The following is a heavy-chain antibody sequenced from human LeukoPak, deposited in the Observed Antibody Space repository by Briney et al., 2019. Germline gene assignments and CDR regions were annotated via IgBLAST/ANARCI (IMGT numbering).Heavy chain of an antibody. CDR3: ARPQGGRQLWLHFDY. V-gene: IGHV3-30-3*01. CDR1: GFTFSSYA. D-gene: IGHD5-18*01. J-gene: IGHJ4*02. Sequence: PGGSLRLSCAASGFTFSSYAMSWVRLAPGRGLEWVSVISYDGGSKYYADSVKGRFTISRDNSKNTLYLQMNSLRAEDTAVYYCARPQGGRQLWLHFDYWGQGTQVTVSS. CDR2: ISYDGGSK.